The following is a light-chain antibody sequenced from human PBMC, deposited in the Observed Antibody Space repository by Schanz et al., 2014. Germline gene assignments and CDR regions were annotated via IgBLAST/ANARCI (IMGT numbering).Light chain of an antibody. J-gene: IGKJ5*01. V-gene: IGKV1-33*01. CDR3: QQYNSYSIT. CDR2: GAS. Sequence: DIQMTQSPSSLSASVGDRVIITCQASQDINNYLNWYQQKPGKAPKLLIYGASNLETGVPSRFSGSGSGTDFTLTITSLQPDDFATYYCQQYNSYSITFGQGTRLDIK. CDR1: QDINNY.